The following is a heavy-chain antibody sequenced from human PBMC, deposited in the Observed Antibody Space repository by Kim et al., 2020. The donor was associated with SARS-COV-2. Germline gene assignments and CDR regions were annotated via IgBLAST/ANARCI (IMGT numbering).Heavy chain of an antibody. CDR2: INHSGST. J-gene: IGHJ4*02. Sequence: SETLSLTCAVYGGSFSGYYWSWIRQPPGKGLEWIGEINHSGSTNYNPSLKSRVTIAVDTSKNQFSLKLSSVTAADTAVYYCASHYLQLAAAGTMYYWGQGTLVTVSS. CDR3: ASHYLQLAAAGTMYY. CDR1: GGSFSGYY. D-gene: IGHD6-13*01. V-gene: IGHV4-34*01.